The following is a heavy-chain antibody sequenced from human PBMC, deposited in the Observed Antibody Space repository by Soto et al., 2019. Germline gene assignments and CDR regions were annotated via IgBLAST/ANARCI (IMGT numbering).Heavy chain of an antibody. V-gene: IGHV3-33*01. D-gene: IGHD2-21*02. J-gene: IGHJ4*02. CDR1: GFTFSSYG. CDR3: ARGIAYCGGDCWYFDY. Sequence: GGSLRLSCAASGFTFSSYGIHWGRQAPGKGLEWVAVIWYDESNKYYADSVKGRFTISRDNSKNTLYLQMNSLRAEDTAVYYCARGIAYCGGDCWYFDYWGQGTLVTV. CDR2: IWYDESNK.